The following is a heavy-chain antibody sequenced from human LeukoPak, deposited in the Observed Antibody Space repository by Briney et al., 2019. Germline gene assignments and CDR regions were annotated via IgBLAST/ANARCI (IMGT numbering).Heavy chain of an antibody. Sequence: GGSLRLSCEVSGITFSTSVMHWVRQGPGKGLEYVSGISDNGVGTYYASSVKGRFTISRDNSKNTLYLQMNSLRAEDTALYYCAKDSYLSRYRYFDWLSQGGYYYYYMDVWGKGTTVTISS. CDR1: GITFSTSV. CDR3: AKDSYLSRYRYFDWLSQGGYYYYYMDV. J-gene: IGHJ6*03. D-gene: IGHD3-9*01. CDR2: ISDNGVGT. V-gene: IGHV3-64*01.